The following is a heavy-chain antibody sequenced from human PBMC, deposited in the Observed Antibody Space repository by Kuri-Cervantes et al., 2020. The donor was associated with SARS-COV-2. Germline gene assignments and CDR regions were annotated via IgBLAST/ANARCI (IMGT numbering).Heavy chain of an antibody. CDR2: INPNSGGT. CDR1: GYTFTGYY. Sequence: ASVKVSCKASGYTFTGYYMHWMRQAPGQGLEWMGWINPNSGGTNYAQKFQGWVTMTRDTSLTTAYMELTRLTSDDSAVYFCARGEAARGLMVVFKWRGAGPLHFWGQGTLVTVSS. J-gene: IGHJ4*02. CDR3: ARGEAARGLMVVFKWRGAGPLHF. V-gene: IGHV1-2*04. D-gene: IGHD3-10*01.